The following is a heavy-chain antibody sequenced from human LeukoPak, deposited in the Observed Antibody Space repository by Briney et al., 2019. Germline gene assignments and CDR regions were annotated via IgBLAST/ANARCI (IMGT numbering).Heavy chain of an antibody. V-gene: IGHV3-43*02. CDR2: ISVDGRST. CDR3: AKRGGGHRDYYYYGMDV. D-gene: IGHD3-16*01. Sequence: TGGSLRLSYATSGFTFDDYAMHWVRQAPGKGLEWVSLISVDGRSTYYADSVKGRFTISRDNSKNSLYLQMNSLRTEDTALYYCAKRGGGHRDYYYYGMDVWGQGTTVTVSS. J-gene: IGHJ6*02. CDR1: GFTFDDYA.